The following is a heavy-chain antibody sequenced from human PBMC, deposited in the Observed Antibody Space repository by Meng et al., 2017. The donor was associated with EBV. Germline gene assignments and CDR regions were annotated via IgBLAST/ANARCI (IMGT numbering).Heavy chain of an antibody. CDR2: ITPVFGIA. Sequence: QVQLVQSGAEVKKPGAPGKVSCKGSGENFNNFGISWVRQAPGQGLEWMGDITPVFGIANYAESFQGRVTISADTSTRTAYMDLSSLRSDDTAVYYCVRDLWLRIGECVWGQGTLVTVSS. V-gene: IGHV1-69*17. CDR3: VRDLWLRIGECV. D-gene: IGHD5-12*01. CDR1: GENFNNFG. J-gene: IGHJ4*02.